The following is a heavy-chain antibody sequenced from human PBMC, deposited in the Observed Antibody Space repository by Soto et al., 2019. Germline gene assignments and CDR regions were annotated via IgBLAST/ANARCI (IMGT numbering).Heavy chain of an antibody. CDR3: ARDFRDGYISYGMDV. D-gene: IGHD5-12*01. J-gene: IGHJ6*02. CDR2: IYYSGST. CDR1: GGSISSYY. V-gene: IGHV4-59*01. Sequence: SETLSLTCTVSGGSISSYYWSWIRQPLGKGLEWIGYIYYSGSTNYNPSLKSRVTISVDTSKNQFSLKLSSVTAADTAVYYCARDFRDGYISYGMDVWGQGTTVTVSS.